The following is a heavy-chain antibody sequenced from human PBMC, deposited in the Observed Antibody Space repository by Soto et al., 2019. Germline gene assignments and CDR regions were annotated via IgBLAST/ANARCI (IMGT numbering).Heavy chain of an antibody. Sequence: GESLKISCKGSGYNFISYWIAWVRETPGKGLEWMGIIYPGDSDTRYSPSFQGQITLSADMSITTAYLQWRSLKASDTAKYYCSRFAARALACFDSWGQGTLVSASS. CDR3: SRFAARALACFDS. J-gene: IGHJ4*02. CDR1: GYNFISYW. V-gene: IGHV5-51*01. CDR2: IYPGDSDT. D-gene: IGHD2-15*01.